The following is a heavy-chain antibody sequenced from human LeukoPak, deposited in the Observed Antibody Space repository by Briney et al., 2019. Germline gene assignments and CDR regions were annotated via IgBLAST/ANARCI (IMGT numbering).Heavy chain of an antibody. CDR2: INHSGST. D-gene: IGHD2-15*01. CDR3: ARQRXYXCSGGSCYPYYFDY. Sequence: SETLSLTCAVYGGSFSGYYWSWIRQPPGKGLEWIGEINHSGSTNYNPSLKSRVTISVDTSKNQFSLKLSSVTAADTAVYYCARQRXYXCSGGSCYPYYFDYWGQGTLVTVSS. CDR1: GGSFSGYY. J-gene: IGHJ4*02. V-gene: IGHV4-34*01.